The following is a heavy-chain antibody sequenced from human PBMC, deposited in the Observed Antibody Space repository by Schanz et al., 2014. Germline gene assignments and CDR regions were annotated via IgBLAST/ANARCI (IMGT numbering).Heavy chain of an antibody. CDR1: GFTFSSYA. CDR2: ISGSGGST. V-gene: IGHV3-23*01. CDR3: ARDDGGGYNQIDY. Sequence: EVQLLESGGGLVQPGGSLRLSCAASGFTFSSYAMSWVRQAPGKGLEWVSAISGSGGSTYYADSVKGRFTISRDNSKNTLYLQMNSLRPEDTAVYYCARDDGGGYNQIDYWGQGALVTVSS. D-gene: IGHD5-12*01. J-gene: IGHJ4*02.